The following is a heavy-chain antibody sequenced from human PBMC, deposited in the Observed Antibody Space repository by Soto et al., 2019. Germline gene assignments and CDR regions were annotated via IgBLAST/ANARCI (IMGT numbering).Heavy chain of an antibody. CDR3: ARFRGSYGMDV. D-gene: IGHD3-10*01. V-gene: IGHV1-69*02. Sequence: ASVNVSCKASGGTFSSYTISWVRQAPGQGLEWMGRIIPILGIANYAQKFQGRVTITADKSTSTAYMELSSLRSEDTAVYYCARFRGSYGMDVWGQGTTVTVSS. J-gene: IGHJ6*02. CDR1: GGTFSSYT. CDR2: IIPILGIA.